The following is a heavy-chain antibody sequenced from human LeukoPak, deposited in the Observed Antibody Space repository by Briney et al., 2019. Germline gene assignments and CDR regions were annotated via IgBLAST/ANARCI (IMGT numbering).Heavy chain of an antibody. D-gene: IGHD6-13*01. J-gene: IGHJ6*03. Sequence: SETLSLTCAVYGGSFSSYYWSWIRQPAGKGLEWIGRIYTSGSTTYNPSLKSRVTMSVDTSKNQFSLKLSSVTAADTAVYYCARASSSWWGGYMDVWGKGTTVTISS. CDR2: IYTSGST. CDR3: ARASSSWWGGYMDV. V-gene: IGHV4-59*10. CDR1: GGSFSSYY.